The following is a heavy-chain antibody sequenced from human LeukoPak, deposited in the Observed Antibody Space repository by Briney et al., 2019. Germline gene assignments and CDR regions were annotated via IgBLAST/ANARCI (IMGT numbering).Heavy chain of an antibody. Sequence: GGSLRLSCAASGFTFSSYSMNWVRQAPGKGLEWVSSISSRSSYIYYTDSVKGRFTISRDNAKNSLHLQMNSLRAEDTALYYCARGSTGGYSGYDATRKYFDYWGKGTLVTVSS. J-gene: IGHJ4*02. CDR2: ISSRSSYI. CDR3: ARGSTGGYSGYDATRKYFDY. D-gene: IGHD5-12*01. CDR1: GFTFSSYS. V-gene: IGHV3-21*01.